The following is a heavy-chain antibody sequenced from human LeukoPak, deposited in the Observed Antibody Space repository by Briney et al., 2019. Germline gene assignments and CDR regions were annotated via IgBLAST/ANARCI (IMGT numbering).Heavy chain of an antibody. V-gene: IGHV3-23*01. CDR3: AKEVDVYGTDY. CDR2: ISGSGGST. D-gene: IGHD5/OR15-5a*01. J-gene: IGHJ4*02. CDR1: GFNFRSYG. Sequence: GGTLRLSCAASGFNFRSYGMSWVRQAPGKGLEWVSAISGSGGSTYYAESVKGRFTISRDNSKNTLYLQMNSLRAEDTAVYYCAKEVDVYGTDYWGQGTLVTVSS.